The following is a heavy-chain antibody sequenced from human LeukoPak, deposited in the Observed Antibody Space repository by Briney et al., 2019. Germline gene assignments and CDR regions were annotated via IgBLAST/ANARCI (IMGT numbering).Heavy chain of an antibody. V-gene: IGHV3-48*01. Sequence: PAGGSLRLSCAASGFTFSSYGMTWVRQAPGKGLEWVSYISSSSSTIYYADSVKGRVTISRDNSKNTLYLQMNSLRAEDTAVYYCAKHTGHRRYFDWLSPDYFDYWGQGTLVTVSS. J-gene: IGHJ4*02. D-gene: IGHD3-9*01. CDR1: GFTFSSYG. CDR2: ISSSSSTI. CDR3: AKHTGHRRYFDWLSPDYFDY.